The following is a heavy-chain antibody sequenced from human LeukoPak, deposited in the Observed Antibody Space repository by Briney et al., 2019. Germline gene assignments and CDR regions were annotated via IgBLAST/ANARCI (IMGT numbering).Heavy chain of an antibody. CDR1: GYTFTGYY. D-gene: IGHD1-1*01. V-gene: IGHV1-2*06. Sequence: ASVKVSCKASGYTFTGYYMHWVRQAPGQGLEWMGRINPNSGGTNYAQKFQGRVTMTRDTSISTPYMELSRLRSDDTAVYYCARVRGGQLERRREWFDPWGQGTLITVSS. CDR2: INPNSGGT. J-gene: IGHJ5*02. CDR3: ARVRGGQLERRREWFDP.